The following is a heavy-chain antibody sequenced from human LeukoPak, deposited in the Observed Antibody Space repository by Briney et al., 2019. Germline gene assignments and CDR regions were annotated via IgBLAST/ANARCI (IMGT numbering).Heavy chain of an antibody. CDR1: GFTFSGYG. V-gene: IGHV3-33*01. CDR3: ARGVPAAISWFDP. J-gene: IGHJ5*02. D-gene: IGHD2-2*02. CDR2: IWYDGSNK. Sequence: PGRSLRLSCAASGFTFSGYGMHWVRQAPGKGLEWVAVIWYDGSNKYYADSVKGRFTISRDNSKNTLYLQMNSLRAEDTAVYYCARGVPAAISWFDPWGQGTLVTVSS.